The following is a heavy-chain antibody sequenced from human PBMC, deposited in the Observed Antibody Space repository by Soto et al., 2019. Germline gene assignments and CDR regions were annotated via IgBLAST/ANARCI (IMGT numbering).Heavy chain of an antibody. D-gene: IGHD2-21*01. CDR1: GGSISGYY. J-gene: IGHJ6*02. CDR2: IYYSGST. CDR3: ACYIPHYYYYYCIDV. Sequence: PSETLSLTCTISGGSISGYYWTWIRQSPGKGLEYIGYIYYSGSTNYNPSLNSRVTISADTSKNQFSLKLSSVTAADTAVYYCACYIPHYYYYYCIDVWGQGTTVTV. V-gene: IGHV4-59*01.